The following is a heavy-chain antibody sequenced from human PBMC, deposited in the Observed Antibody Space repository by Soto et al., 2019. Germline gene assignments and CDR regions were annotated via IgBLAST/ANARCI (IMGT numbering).Heavy chain of an antibody. CDR3: ARRRPVRGQGCYFDY. D-gene: IGHD3-10*02. V-gene: IGHV4-31*03. CDR1: GGSISSGGYY. Sequence: PXETLSLTCTVSGGSISSGGYYWSWIRQHPGKGLEWIGYIYYSGSTYYNPSLKSRVTISVDTSKNQFSLKLSSVTAADTAVYYCARRRPVRGQGCYFDYWGQGTLVTVSS. CDR2: IYYSGST. J-gene: IGHJ4*02.